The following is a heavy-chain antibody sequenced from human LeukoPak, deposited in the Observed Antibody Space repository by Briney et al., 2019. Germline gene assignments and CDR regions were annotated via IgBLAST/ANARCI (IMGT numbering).Heavy chain of an antibody. V-gene: IGHV3-23*01. D-gene: IGHD5-12*01. CDR1: GFTFSSYA. J-gene: IGHJ4*02. Sequence: GGSLRLSCAASGFTFSSYAMSWVRQAPGKGLEWVSAISGSGGSTYYADSVKGRFTISRDNSKNTLYLQMNSLRAEDTAVYYCAKTAWRDSGYDFAAFDYWGQGTLVTVSS. CDR2: ISGSGGST. CDR3: AKTAWRDSGYDFAAFDY.